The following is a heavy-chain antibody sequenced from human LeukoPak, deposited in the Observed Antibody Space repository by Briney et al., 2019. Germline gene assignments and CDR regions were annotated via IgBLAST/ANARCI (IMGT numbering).Heavy chain of an antibody. V-gene: IGHV3-48*01. CDR3: ARDHRYAFDN. J-gene: IGHJ4*01. CDR2: IGISSGNT. CDR1: GFNFIDYI. D-gene: IGHD5-12*01. Sequence: GGSLRLSCAASGFNFIDYIMNWVRQAPGKGLEWISYIGISSGNTKYADSVKGRFTISRDKARNSLYLQMNSLRVEDTAMYYCARDHRYAFDNWGHGTLVTVSS.